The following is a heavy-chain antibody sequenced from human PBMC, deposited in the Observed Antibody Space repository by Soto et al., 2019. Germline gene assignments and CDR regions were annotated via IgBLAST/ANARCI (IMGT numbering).Heavy chain of an antibody. D-gene: IGHD3-16*02. J-gene: IGHJ3*02. V-gene: IGHV1-46*01. CDR2: INPSGGST. CDR1: GYTFTSYY. Sequence: ASVKVSCKASGYTFTSYYMHWVRQAPGQGLEWMGIINPSGGSTSYAQKFQGRVTMNRDTSTSTVYMELSSQRSEDTAVYYCARGRYYDYVWGSYRPPTNDAFDIWGQGTMVTVSS. CDR3: ARGRYYDYVWGSYRPPTNDAFDI.